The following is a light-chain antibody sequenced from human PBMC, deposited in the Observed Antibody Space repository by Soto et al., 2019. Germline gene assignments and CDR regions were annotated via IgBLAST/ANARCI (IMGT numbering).Light chain of an antibody. CDR1: QSVLYSSNNKNH. CDR3: QQYYSTPWT. CDR2: WAS. Sequence: DIVMTQSPDSLAVSLGERATINCKSSQSVLYSSNNKNHLAWYQQKPGQPPKLLIYWASTRESGVPDRFSGSGSGTDFTLIISSLQAEDVAVYYCQQYYSTPWTFGQGNRVEIK. V-gene: IGKV4-1*01. J-gene: IGKJ1*01.